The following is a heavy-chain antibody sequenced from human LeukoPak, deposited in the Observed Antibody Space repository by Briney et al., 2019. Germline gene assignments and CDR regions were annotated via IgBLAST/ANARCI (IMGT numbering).Heavy chain of an antibody. J-gene: IGHJ4*02. CDR3: ARANYYYESISYLYYFDS. CDR1: GGSLSAYY. Sequence: PSETLSLTCTVSGGSLSAYYWNWIRQTPGKGLEWIGYVYHSGRTYYNPSLKGRLTMSVDTSMNQFSLRLNSVTAADTAVYYCARANYYYESISYLYYFDSWGQGTLVTVSS. D-gene: IGHD3-22*01. CDR2: VYHSGRT. V-gene: IGHV4-59*01.